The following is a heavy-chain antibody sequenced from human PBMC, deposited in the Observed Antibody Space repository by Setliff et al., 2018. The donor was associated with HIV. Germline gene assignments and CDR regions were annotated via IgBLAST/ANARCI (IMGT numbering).Heavy chain of an antibody. CDR2: ISVDGSGK. Sequence: GGSLRLSCAASGFIFNKFALHWVRQPPGKGLEWVAAISVDGSGKFYADSVKGRFTISRDNSRNTLYLQMNSLRDEDTAVYYCAREGGSSGYCGYFDYWGQGTLVTVSS. CDR1: GFIFNKFA. J-gene: IGHJ4*02. D-gene: IGHD3-22*01. CDR3: AREGGSSGYCGYFDY. V-gene: IGHV3-30*01.